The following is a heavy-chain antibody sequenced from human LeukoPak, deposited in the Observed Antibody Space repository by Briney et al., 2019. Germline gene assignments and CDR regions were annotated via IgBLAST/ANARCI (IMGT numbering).Heavy chain of an antibody. CDR1: GYTFTGYY. Sequence: GASVKVSCKASGYTFTGYYMHWVRQAPGQGLEWMGWINPNSGGTNYAQKFQGRVTMTRDTSISTAYMELSRLRSDDTAVYYCARDRVDFWSGYSSRAFDIWGQGTMVTVSS. J-gene: IGHJ3*02. CDR3: ARDRVDFWSGYSSRAFDI. V-gene: IGHV1-2*02. CDR2: INPNSGGT. D-gene: IGHD3-3*01.